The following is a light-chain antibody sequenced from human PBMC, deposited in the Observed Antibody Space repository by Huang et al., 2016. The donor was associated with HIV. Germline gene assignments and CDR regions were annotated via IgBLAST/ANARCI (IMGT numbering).Light chain of an antibody. Sequence: DIQMTQSPSSLSASIGDRVTITCQASQDIGNYLNWYKQKSGQAPKLLIFDASNLQTGVSSRFSGSGSGTDFTFTINTLQPEDIATYYCQHYDSLPPWTFGQGTRVQI. CDR2: DAS. CDR1: QDIGNY. J-gene: IGKJ1*01. V-gene: IGKV1-33*01. CDR3: QHYDSLPPWT.